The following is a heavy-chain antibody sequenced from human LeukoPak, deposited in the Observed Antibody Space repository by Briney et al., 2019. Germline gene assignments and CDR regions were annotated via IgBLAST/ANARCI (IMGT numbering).Heavy chain of an antibody. V-gene: IGHV3-30*18. CDR1: GFTFSIYG. CDR2: ISYDESHK. J-gene: IGHJ2*01. D-gene: IGHD4-17*01. Sequence: PGGSLRLSCAASGFTFSIYGMHWVRQAPGKGLEWLAVISYDESHKYYADSEKGRFTVSRDNSKNTLYLQMNSLRPEDTAVYYCAKDQGSATVSYWFFDPWGRGTLVTVSS. CDR3: AKDQGSATVSYWFFDP.